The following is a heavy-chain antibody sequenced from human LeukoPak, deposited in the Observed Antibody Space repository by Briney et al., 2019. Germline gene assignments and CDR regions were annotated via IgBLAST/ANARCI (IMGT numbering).Heavy chain of an antibody. CDR2: ISSSSSYT. J-gene: IGHJ4*02. D-gene: IGHD4-17*01. Sequence: GGSLRLSCAASGFTFSDYCMSWIRQAPGKGLEWVSFISSSSSYTNFADSVKGRFTISRDNAKNSLYLQMNSLRAEDTAVYYCAREGGLRLTTRFFDYWGQGTLVTVSS. CDR3: AREGGLRLTTRFFDY. CDR1: GFTFSDYC. V-gene: IGHV3-11*06.